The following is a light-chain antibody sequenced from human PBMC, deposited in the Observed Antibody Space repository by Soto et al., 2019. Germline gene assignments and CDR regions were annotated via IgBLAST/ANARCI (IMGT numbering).Light chain of an antibody. CDR1: QNINNY. Sequence: DIQMTQSPSSLSASVGDRVASTCQASQNINNYLNWYQQKPGRAPKLLIYDASNLEAGVPSRFRGSGSGTDFTFTISRLQPEDIATYYCQQYENLPTFGQGTRLEN. CDR3: QQYENLPT. CDR2: DAS. V-gene: IGKV1-33*01. J-gene: IGKJ5*01.